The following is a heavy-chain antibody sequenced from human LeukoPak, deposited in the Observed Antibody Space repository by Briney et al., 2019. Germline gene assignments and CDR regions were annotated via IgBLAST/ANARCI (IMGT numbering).Heavy chain of an antibody. V-gene: IGHV3-20*04. CDR2: INWNGGST. CDR3: ARCDYGDYGECYFDY. CDR1: GFTFGDYG. D-gene: IGHD4-17*01. J-gene: IGHJ4*02. Sequence: PGGSLRLSCAASGFTFGDYGMSWVRQAPGKGLEWVSGINWNGGSTGYADSVKGRFTISRDNAKNSLYLQMNSLRADDTALYYCARCDYGDYGECYFDYWGQGTLVTVSS.